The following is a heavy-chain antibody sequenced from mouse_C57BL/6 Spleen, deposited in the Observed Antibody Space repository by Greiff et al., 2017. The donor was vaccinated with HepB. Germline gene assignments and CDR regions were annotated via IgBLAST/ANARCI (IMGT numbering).Heavy chain of an antibody. V-gene: IGHV1-80*01. CDR3: ARSGYYDGSMDY. Sequence: VQLQQSGAELVKPGASVKISCKASGYAFSSYWMNWVKQRPGKGLEWIGQIYPGDGDTNYNGKFKGKATLTADRSSSTAYLQLSSLPSEDSAVYICARSGYYDGSMDYWGQGTTLTVSS. D-gene: IGHD1-1*01. CDR1: GYAFSSYW. CDR2: IYPGDGDT. J-gene: IGHJ2*01.